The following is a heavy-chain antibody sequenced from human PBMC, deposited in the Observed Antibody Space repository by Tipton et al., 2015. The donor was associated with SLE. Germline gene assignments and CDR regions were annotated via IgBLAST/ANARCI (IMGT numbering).Heavy chain of an antibody. CDR1: GASVGHSSYY. V-gene: IGHV4-39*07. D-gene: IGHD5-24*01. Sequence: TLSLTCTVSGASVGHSSYYWGWIRQPPGKGLEWIGGILYNGVTSSSPSLKSRVTISVDTSKNQFSLKLSSVTAADTAVYYCARVGLITPDAFDIWGEGTMVTVSS. J-gene: IGHJ3*02. CDR2: ILYNGVT. CDR3: ARVGLITPDAFDI.